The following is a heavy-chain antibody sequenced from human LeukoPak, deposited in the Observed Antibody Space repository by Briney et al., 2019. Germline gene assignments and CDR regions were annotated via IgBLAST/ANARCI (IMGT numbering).Heavy chain of an antibody. CDR2: ISYDGSNK. V-gene: IGHV3-30*04. J-gene: IGHJ4*02. CDR3: ARGYSYGYVLDY. D-gene: IGHD5-18*01. Sequence: GRSLRLSCAASGFTFSSYAMHWVRQAPGKGLEWVAVISYDGSNKYYADSVKGRFTISRDNSKNTLYLQMNSLRAEDTAVHYCARGYSYGYVLDYWGQGTLVTVSS. CDR1: GFTFSSYA.